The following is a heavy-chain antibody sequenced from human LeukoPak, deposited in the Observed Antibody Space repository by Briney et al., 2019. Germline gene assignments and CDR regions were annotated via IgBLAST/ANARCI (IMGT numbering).Heavy chain of an antibody. V-gene: IGHV1-2*02. CDR1: GYTFTGYY. J-gene: IGHJ4*02. CDR2: MNPNRGDT. Sequence: ASVKVSCKASGYTFTGYYIHWTRQAPGQGLEWMGWMNPNRGDTSYAQKFQGRVTMTRDTPINTAYMELSGLTSDDTAVYYCGRRRIDCSDTGCYVDYWGQGTLVAVSS. CDR3: GRRRIDCSDTGCYVDY. D-gene: IGHD2-15*01.